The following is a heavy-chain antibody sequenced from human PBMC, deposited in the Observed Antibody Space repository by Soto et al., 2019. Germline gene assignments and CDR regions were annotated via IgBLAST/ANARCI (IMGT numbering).Heavy chain of an antibody. CDR2: ISGSGGST. CDR3: AKDDSVVVVAAILDY. CDR1: GFTFSSYA. V-gene: IGHV3-23*01. Sequence: GGSLRLSCAASGFTFSSYAMSWVRQAPGKGLEWVSAISGSGGSTYYADSVKGRFTISRDNSKNTLYLQMNSLRAEDTAVYYCAKDDSVVVVAAILDYWGQGTLVTVSS. D-gene: IGHD2-15*01. J-gene: IGHJ4*02.